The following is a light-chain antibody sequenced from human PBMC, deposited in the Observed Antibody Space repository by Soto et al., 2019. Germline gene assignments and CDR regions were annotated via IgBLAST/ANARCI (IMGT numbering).Light chain of an antibody. J-gene: IGKJ2*01. V-gene: IGKV1-39*01. CDR3: QQSYSTPT. CDR1: QSISNY. CDR2: AAS. Sequence: DIQMTQSPSSLSASVGDRVTITCRASQSISNYLNWYQQKPGKAPKLLIYAASSLQSGVPSRFSGSGSGTDFTLTISSLQAEDVATYYCQQSYSTPTFGQGTKLEIK.